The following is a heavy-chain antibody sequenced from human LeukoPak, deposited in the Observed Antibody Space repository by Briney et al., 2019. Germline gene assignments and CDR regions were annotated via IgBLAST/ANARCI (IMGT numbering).Heavy chain of an antibody. V-gene: IGHV3-30*18. D-gene: IGHD3-10*01. CDR3: ANYGSAYYFDY. CDR2: ISFDERNK. J-gene: IGHJ4*02. CDR1: GFTFSTYG. Sequence: GGSLRLSCAASGFTFSTYGMHWVRQAPGKGLEWVALISFDERNKHFADSVKGRFTVSRDNSQNTVYLEMNSLRAEDTAVYYCANYGSAYYFDYWGQGTLVTVSS.